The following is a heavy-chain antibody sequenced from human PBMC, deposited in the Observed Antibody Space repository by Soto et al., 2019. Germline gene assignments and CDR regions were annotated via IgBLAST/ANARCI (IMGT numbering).Heavy chain of an antibody. Sequence: XXSLILSCAASRFTFISYAMSLVRQAPGKELEWVSDXWGSGXNTTHAESVQGXFTISRDXXKNTVYLKMTSLRDDDKDVYYCARDLTGSVFGSWGKGTLVTVYS. J-gene: IGHJ4*02. D-gene: IGHD1-20*01. CDR1: RFTFISYA. CDR3: ARDLTGSVFGS. V-gene: IGHV3-23*01. CDR2: XWGSGXNT.